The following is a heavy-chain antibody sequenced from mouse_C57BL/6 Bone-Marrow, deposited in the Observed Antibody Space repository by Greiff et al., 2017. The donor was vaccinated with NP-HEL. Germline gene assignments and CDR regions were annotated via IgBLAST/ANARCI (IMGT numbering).Heavy chain of an antibody. CDR3: ARGTTVKFAY. J-gene: IGHJ3*01. CDR1: GYAFTNYL. CDR2: INPGSGGT. Sequence: VQLVESGAELVRPGTSVKVSCKASGYAFTNYLIAWVKQRPGQGLEWIGVINPGSGGTNYNEKFKGKATLTADKSSSTAYMQLSSLTSEDSAVYFCARGTTVKFAYWGQGTLVTVSA. V-gene: IGHV1-54*01. D-gene: IGHD1-1*01.